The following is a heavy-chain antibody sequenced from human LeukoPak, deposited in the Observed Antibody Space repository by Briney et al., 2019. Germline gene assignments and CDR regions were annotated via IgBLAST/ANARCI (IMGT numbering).Heavy chain of an antibody. Sequence: GGSLRLSCAASGFTFSSYSMNWVRQAPGKGLEWVSSISSSSSYIYYADSVKGRFTISRDNAKNSLYLQMNSLRAEDTAVYYCARDSVAVAGPFDYWGQGTLVTVSS. CDR1: GFTFSSYS. D-gene: IGHD6-19*01. CDR3: ARDSVAVAGPFDY. CDR2: ISSSSSYI. V-gene: IGHV3-21*01. J-gene: IGHJ4*02.